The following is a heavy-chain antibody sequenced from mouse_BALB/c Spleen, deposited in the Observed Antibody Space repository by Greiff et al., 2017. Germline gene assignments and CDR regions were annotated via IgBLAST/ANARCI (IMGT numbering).Heavy chain of an antibody. CDR2: IWGDGST. D-gene: IGHD1-1*01. CDR3: AREGNYYYGSSPYYAMDY. V-gene: IGHV2-6-7*01. J-gene: IGHJ4*01. Sequence: VQLQQSGPGLVAPSQSLSITCTVSGFSLTGYGVNWVRQPPGKGLEWLGMIWGDGSTDYNSALKSSLSISKDNSKSQVFLKMNSLQTDDTARYYCAREGNYYYGSSPYYAMDYWGQGTSVTVSS. CDR1: GFSLTGYG.